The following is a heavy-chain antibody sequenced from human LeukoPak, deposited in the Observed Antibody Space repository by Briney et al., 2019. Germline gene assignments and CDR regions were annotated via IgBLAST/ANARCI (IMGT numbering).Heavy chain of an antibody. CDR3: ASPHCSSTSCPGAFDI. J-gene: IGHJ3*02. Sequence: PSETLSLTCTVSGYSISSGYYWGWIRQPPGKGLEWIGSIYYSGSTYYNPSLKSRVTISVDTSKNQFSLKLSSVTAADTAVYYCASPHCSSTSCPGAFDIWGQGTMVTVSS. V-gene: IGHV4-38-2*02. CDR1: GYSISSGYY. D-gene: IGHD2-2*01. CDR2: IYYSGST.